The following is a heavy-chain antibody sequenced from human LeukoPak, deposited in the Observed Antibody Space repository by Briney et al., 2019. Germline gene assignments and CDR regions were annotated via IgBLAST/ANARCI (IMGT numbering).Heavy chain of an antibody. D-gene: IGHD4-11*01. V-gene: IGHV3-66*02. CDR2: IYSGGST. Sequence: GGSLRLSCAASGFTVSSNYMSWVRQAPGKGLEWFSVIYSGGSTYYADSVKGRFTISRDNSKNTLYLQMNSLRAEDTAVYYCARDVVDYSKPRSSYYMDVWGKGTTVTVSS. J-gene: IGHJ6*03. CDR1: GFTVSSNY. CDR3: ARDVVDYSKPRSSYYMDV.